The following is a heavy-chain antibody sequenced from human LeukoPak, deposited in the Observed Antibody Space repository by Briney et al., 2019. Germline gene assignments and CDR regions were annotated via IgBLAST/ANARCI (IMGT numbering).Heavy chain of an antibody. J-gene: IGHJ4*02. CDR2: ISGSGGST. Sequence: GGSLRLSCAASGFTFSSYAMSWVRQAPGKGLEWVSAISGSGGSTYYADSVKGRFTISRDNFKNTLYLQMNSLRAEDTAVYYCAKRPSIAVSGTFDYWGQGTLVTVSS. V-gene: IGHV3-23*01. CDR1: GFTFSSYA. D-gene: IGHD6-19*01. CDR3: AKRPSIAVSGTFDY.